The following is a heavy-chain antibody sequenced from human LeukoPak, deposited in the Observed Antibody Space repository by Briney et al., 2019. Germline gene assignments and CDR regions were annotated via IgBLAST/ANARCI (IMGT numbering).Heavy chain of an antibody. Sequence: EGSLRLSCAASGFTFSSYEMNWVRQAPGKGLEWVSYISSSGSTVYYADSVKGRFTISRDNAKNSLYLQMNSLRAEDTAVYYCARAGITMVRVWGYYYYYMDVWGKGTTVTISS. J-gene: IGHJ6*03. CDR3: ARAGITMVRVWGYYYYYMDV. CDR2: ISSSGSTV. CDR1: GFTFSSYE. V-gene: IGHV3-48*03. D-gene: IGHD3-10*01.